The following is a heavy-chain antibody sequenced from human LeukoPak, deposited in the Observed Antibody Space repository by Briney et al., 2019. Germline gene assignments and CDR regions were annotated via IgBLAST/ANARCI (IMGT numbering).Heavy chain of an antibody. D-gene: IGHD4-11*01. CDR2: IIPMFGTT. CDR1: GGTFSNYA. V-gene: IGHV1-69*05. J-gene: IGHJ6*03. Sequence: SVKVSCKASGGTFSNYAISWVRQAPGQGLEWMGRIIPMFGTTNYAQKFQGRVTITTDESTSTAYMEVSSLRIEDTAVYYCASVTVTTWAPDGHMDVWGKGTTVTASS. CDR3: ASVTVTTWAPDGHMDV.